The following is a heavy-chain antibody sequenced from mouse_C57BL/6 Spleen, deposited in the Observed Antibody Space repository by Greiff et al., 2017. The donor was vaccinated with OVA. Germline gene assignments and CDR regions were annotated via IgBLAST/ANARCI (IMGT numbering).Heavy chain of an antibody. CDR3: AREKATIVTFDY. J-gene: IGHJ2*01. V-gene: IGHV1-82*01. CDR2: IYPGDGDT. D-gene: IGHD2-5*01. CDR1: GYAFSSSW. Sequence: QVQLKQSGPELVKPGASVKISCKASGYAFSSSWMNWVKQRPGQGLEWIGRIYPGDGDTNYNGKFKGKATLTADKSSSTAYMQLSSLTSEDSAVDFCAREKATIVTFDYWGQGTTLTVSS.